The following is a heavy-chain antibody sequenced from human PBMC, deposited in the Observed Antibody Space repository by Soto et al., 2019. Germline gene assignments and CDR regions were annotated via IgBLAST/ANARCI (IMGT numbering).Heavy chain of an antibody. V-gene: IGHV4-31*01. Sequence: QVQLQESGPGLVKPSQTLSLTCTVSGGSISSGGYYWSWIRQHPGNGLEWIGYIYYSGSTYYNPSLKSQVTISVDTSKNRFSLKMSSVTAADTAVYYCARAMLPDDIVVVVAALGVSFDYWGQGTLVTVSS. J-gene: IGHJ4*02. CDR3: ARAMLPDDIVVVVAALGVSFDY. CDR2: IYYSGST. D-gene: IGHD2-15*01. CDR1: GGSISSGGYY.